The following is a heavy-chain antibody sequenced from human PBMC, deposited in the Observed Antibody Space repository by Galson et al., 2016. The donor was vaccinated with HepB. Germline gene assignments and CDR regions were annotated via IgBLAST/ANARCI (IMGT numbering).Heavy chain of an antibody. D-gene: IGHD2-2*01. CDR2: INSNGGST. Sequence: SLRLSCATSGFTFSSYAMHWVRQAPGKGLEYVSVINSNGGSTYYADSVKGRFTISRDNSKNTLYLQMSSLRTEDTAVYYCVKYSRRVVPPATPYWGQGTLVTVSS. V-gene: IGHV3-64D*06. CDR1: GFTFSSYA. CDR3: VKYSRRVVPPATPY. J-gene: IGHJ4*02.